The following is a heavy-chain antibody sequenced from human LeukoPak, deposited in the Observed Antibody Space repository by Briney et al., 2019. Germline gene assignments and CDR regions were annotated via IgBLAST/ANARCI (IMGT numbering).Heavy chain of an antibody. J-gene: IGHJ6*02. D-gene: IGHD3-10*01. V-gene: IGHV4-59*01. CDR1: GGSLSDYY. CDR2: SGSA. CDR3: ARTSRHYYGSGKNLTPWPAGLDV. Sequence: SETLSLTCTVSGGSLSDYYWTWIRQAPGKGLEWIGYSGSAKYNPSLESRVTISTDTSKRHFSLTLSNVTAADTAVYYCARTSRHYYGSGKNLTPWPAGLDVWGPGTTVTVS.